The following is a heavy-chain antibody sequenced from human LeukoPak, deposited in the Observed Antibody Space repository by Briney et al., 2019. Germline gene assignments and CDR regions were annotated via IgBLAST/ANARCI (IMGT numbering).Heavy chain of an antibody. CDR1: ELTLSNYV. D-gene: IGHD3-3*01. V-gene: IGHV3-23*01. CDR3: AKGVSTYYDIWSGYGAFDI. J-gene: IGHJ3*02. CDR2: VSESRDST. Sequence: GGSLRLSCTASELTLSNYVMSWVRQAPGKGLEWVSGVSESRDSTYYADPVTGRVTISRDSSKNTLFLHMNSLRVEDTAVYFCAKGVSTYYDIWSGYGAFDIWGQGTMVTVSS.